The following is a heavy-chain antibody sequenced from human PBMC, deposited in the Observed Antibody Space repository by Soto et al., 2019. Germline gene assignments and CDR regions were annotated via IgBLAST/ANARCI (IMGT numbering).Heavy chain of an antibody. CDR2: ISDSGST. V-gene: IGHV3-23*01. CDR1: GFTFSTYA. D-gene: IGHD2-2*01. Sequence: EVQLLESGGGLVQPGGSLRLSCTASGFTFSTYAMSWVRQAPGKGLAWVSTISDSGSTYYADSVKGRFTISRDNSKNTLYLEMNSLRAEDTAVYYCAKDKGGRYCSRTSCLYSFDYWGQGTLVTVSS. CDR3: AKDKGGRYCSRTSCLYSFDY. J-gene: IGHJ4*02.